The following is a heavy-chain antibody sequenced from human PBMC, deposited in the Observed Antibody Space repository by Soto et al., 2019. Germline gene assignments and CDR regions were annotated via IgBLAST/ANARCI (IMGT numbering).Heavy chain of an antibody. V-gene: IGHV4-31*03. CDR1: GGSIRSGGYY. CDR3: AREDRPVGSDFLGMDV. D-gene: IGHD1-26*01. J-gene: IGHJ6*01. CDR2: IYYTGTS. Sequence: QVQLQESGPGLVKPSQTLSLTCTVSGGSIRSGGYYWTWIRQSPGKGLEWGGHIYYTGTSYYNPSLKSRVSLSRDTSNNQFSLRRSSVTAADTAVYYCAREDRPVGSDFLGMDVWGQGTTVTVSS.